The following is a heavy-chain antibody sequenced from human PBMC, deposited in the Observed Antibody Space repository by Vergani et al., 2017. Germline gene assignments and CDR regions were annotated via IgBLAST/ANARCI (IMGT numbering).Heavy chain of an antibody. CDR3: ARGPSIAARGRGYYYYYMDV. D-gene: IGHD6-6*01. Sequence: QVQLQESGPGLVKPSETLSLTCAVVGFSIRSGYYWGWIRQPPGKGLEWIGSAHRSGTTYYNPSLKSRVTMSIDMSKNQISLKLSSVTAADTAVYYCARGPSIAARGRGYYYYYMDVWGKGTTVTVSS. V-gene: IGHV4-38-2*01. CDR2: AHRSGTT. J-gene: IGHJ6*03. CDR1: GFSIRSGYY.